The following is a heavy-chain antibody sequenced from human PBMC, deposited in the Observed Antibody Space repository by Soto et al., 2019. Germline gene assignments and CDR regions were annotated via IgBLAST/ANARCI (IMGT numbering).Heavy chain of an antibody. D-gene: IGHD2-2*01. CDR1: GGTFSSYA. V-gene: IGHV1-69*13. J-gene: IGHJ6*02. Sequence: GASVKVSCKASGGTFSSYAISWVRQAPGQGLEWMGGIIPIFGTANYAQKFQGRVTITADESTSTAYMELSSLRSEDTAVYYCARAYCYYSSTSNPRTYYGMDVWGQGTTVTVSS. CDR3: ARAYCYYSSTSNPRTYYGMDV. CDR2: IIPIFGTA.